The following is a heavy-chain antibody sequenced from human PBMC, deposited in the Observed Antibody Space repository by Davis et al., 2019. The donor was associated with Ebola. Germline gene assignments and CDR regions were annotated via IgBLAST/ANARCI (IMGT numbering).Heavy chain of an antibody. Sequence: MPSETLSLTCTVSGGSISSYYWSWIRQPPGQGLEWIGYIYYSGSTNYTPSLKSRVTISVDTSKNQFSLKLSSVTAADTAVYYCARRTYYYDYGDYGGWYFDLWGRGTLVTVSS. CDR2: IYYSGST. V-gene: IGHV4-59*01. CDR3: ARRTYYYDYGDYGGWYFDL. CDR1: GGSISSYY. J-gene: IGHJ2*01. D-gene: IGHD4-17*01.